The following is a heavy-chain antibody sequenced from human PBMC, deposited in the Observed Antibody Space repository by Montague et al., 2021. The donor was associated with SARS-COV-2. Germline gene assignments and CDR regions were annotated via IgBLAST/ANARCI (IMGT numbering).Heavy chain of an antibody. CDR3: ARNPREYYGMDV. CDR1: GGSIRNYY. V-gene: IGHV4-4*07. Sequence: SETLSLTCTVSGGSIRNYYWSWIRQPAGKGLEWIGRIYSGGSIXXXPSXKTRITLSVDTSKNQLSLRLNSVTAADTAVYYCARNPREYYGMDVWGQGTTVTVSS. CDR2: IYSGGSI. J-gene: IGHJ6*02.